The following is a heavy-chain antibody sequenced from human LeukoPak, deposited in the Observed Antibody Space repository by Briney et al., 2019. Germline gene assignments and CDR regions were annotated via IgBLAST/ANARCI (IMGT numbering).Heavy chain of an antibody. D-gene: IGHD2-2*01. CDR3: AKSGPYCSSTSCNYFDY. CDR1: RFTFSNFA. Sequence: GGSLRLSCAASRFTFSNFAMSWVRQAPWKGLEWVSAISGSGGSTYYADSVKGRFTISRDNSRNALFLQMNSLRAEDTAVYYCAKSGPYCSSTSCNYFDYWGQGTLVTVSS. V-gene: IGHV3-23*01. CDR2: ISGSGGST. J-gene: IGHJ4*02.